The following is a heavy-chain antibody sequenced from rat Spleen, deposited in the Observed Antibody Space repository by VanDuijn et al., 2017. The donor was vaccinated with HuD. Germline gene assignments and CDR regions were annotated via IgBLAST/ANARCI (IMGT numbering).Heavy chain of an antibody. CDR3: AIRGRTY. Sequence: QVQLKESGPGLVQPSQTLSLTCTVSGFSLSNYGVIWVRQPPGKGLDWMGVIWGDGNSNFNSALKSRLSISRDTSKSQVFLKMNSLQSEDTAMYFCAIRGRTYWGQGVMVTVSS. CDR1: GFSLSNYG. CDR2: IWGDGNS. J-gene: IGHJ2*01. V-gene: IGHV2-13*01.